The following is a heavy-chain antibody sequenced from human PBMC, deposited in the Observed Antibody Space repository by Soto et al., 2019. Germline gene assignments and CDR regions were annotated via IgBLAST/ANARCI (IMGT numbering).Heavy chain of an antibody. CDR1: GYTFTGYY. J-gene: IGHJ3*02. CDR2: INPNSGGT. D-gene: IGHD6-13*01. V-gene: IGHV1-2*04. Sequence: ASVKVSCKASGYTFTGYYMHWVRQAPGQGLEWMGWINPNSGGTNYAQKFQGWVTMTRDTSISTAYMELSRLRSDDTAVYYCARVLSRYSSSWYQGGDAFDIWGQGTMVTVSS. CDR3: ARVLSRYSSSWYQGGDAFDI.